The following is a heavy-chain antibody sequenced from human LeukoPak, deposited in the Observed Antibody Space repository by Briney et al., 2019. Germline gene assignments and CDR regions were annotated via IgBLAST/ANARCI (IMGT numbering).Heavy chain of an antibody. V-gene: IGHV3-74*01. CDR2: INTDGSST. D-gene: IGHD4-17*01. CDR3: ARGVNGDSRFDP. CDR1: GFTFSSYW. J-gene: IGHJ5*02. Sequence: PGGSLRLSCAASGFTFSSYWMHWVRQAPGKGLVWVSRINTDGSSTTYADSVKGRFTISRDNAKNTLHLQMNSLRAEDTAVYYCARGVNGDSRFDPWGQGTLVTVSS.